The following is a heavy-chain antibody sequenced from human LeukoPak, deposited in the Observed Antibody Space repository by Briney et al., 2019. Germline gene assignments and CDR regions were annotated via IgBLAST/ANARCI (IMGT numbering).Heavy chain of an antibody. CDR1: GGSISSYY. CDR3: AREAPRGVRYFDWLFSFDY. J-gene: IGHJ4*02. CDR2: IYTSGST. D-gene: IGHD3-9*01. Sequence: SETLSLTCTVSGGSISSYYWSWIRQPAGKGLEWIGRIYTSGSTNYNPSLKSRVTMSVDTSMNQFSLKLSSVTAADTAVYYCAREAPRGVRYFDWLFSFDYWGQGTLVTVSS. V-gene: IGHV4-4*07.